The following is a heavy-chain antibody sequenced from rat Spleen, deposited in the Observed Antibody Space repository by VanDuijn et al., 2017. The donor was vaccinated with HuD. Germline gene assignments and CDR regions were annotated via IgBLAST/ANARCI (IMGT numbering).Heavy chain of an antibody. CDR3: TRDLELRVYWYFDF. CDR1: GFSLTSYN. Sequence: QVQLKESGPGLVQPSQTLSLTCTVSGFSLTSYNVHWVRQPPGKGLEWMGRMRYNGDTSYNSALKSRLSISRDTSKNQVFLKMNSLQTDDTGTYYCTRDLELRVYWYFDFWGPGTMVTVSS. J-gene: IGHJ1*01. D-gene: IGHD1-11*01. V-gene: IGHV2-63*01. CDR2: MRYNGDT.